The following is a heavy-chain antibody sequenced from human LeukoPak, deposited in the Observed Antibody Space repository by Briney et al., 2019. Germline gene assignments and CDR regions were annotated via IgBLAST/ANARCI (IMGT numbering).Heavy chain of an antibody. J-gene: IGHJ4*02. CDR3: AKDGDSDDYVWGSSSYYFDY. Sequence: GGSLRLSCAASGFTFSSYGMSWVRQAPGKGLEWVSAISGSGGSTYYADSVKGRFTISRDNSKNTLYLQMNSLRAEDTAVYYCAKDGDSDDYVWGSSSYYFDYWGQGTLVTVSS. V-gene: IGHV3-23*01. CDR1: GFTFSSYG. CDR2: ISGSGGST. D-gene: IGHD3-16*01.